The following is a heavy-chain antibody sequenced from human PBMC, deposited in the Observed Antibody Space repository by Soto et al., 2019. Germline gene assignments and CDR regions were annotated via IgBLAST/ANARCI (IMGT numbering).Heavy chain of an antibody. CDR1: DESISSSSYY. Sequence: SETLSLTCIVSDESISSSSYYWGWIRQPPGKGLEWIGSIYYSGRTYYNPSFKSRVTISIDTSKNQFSLKLSSVTATDTAVYYCARQRTTVVTQAYFDNWGQGALVTVSS. CDR2: IYYSGRT. V-gene: IGHV4-39*01. J-gene: IGHJ4*02. CDR3: ARQRTTVVTQAYFDN. D-gene: IGHD2-21*02.